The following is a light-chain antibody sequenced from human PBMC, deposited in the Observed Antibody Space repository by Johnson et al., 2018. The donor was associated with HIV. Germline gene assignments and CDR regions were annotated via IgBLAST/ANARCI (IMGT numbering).Light chain of an antibody. Sequence: QSVLTQPPSVSAAPGQKVTISCSGSSSNIGNNYVSWYQQLPGTAPKLLIYENNKRPSGIPDRFSGSKSGTSATLGITGLQTGDEADYYCGTWDSSLSAVVFGPGTKVTVL. V-gene: IGLV1-51*02. CDR2: ENN. CDR3: GTWDSSLSAVV. J-gene: IGLJ1*01. CDR1: SSNIGNNY.